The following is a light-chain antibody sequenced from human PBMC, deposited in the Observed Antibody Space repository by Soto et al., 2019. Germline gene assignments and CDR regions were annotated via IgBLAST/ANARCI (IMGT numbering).Light chain of an antibody. Sequence: IVLTQSPATLSLSPGERATLSCRASQSVTTFLAWYQQKPGQAPRLLIYDASNRAAGIPARFSGSGSGTDFTLTISSVEPEDFAVYYCQQRSNWPPLITFGGGTKVDIK. CDR2: DAS. J-gene: IGKJ4*01. CDR3: QQRSNWPPLIT. CDR1: QSVTTF. V-gene: IGKV3-11*01.